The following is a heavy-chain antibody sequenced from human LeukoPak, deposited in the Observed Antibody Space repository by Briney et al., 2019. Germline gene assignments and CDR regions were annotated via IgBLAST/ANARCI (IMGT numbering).Heavy chain of an antibody. CDR3: AEDSPGGYYDSSGYPLAGY. Sequence: AGGSLRLSCAAYGFTFSIYAMSWVRQAPGKGLEWVSAISGSGGSTYYADSVKGRFTISRDNSKNTLYLQMNSLRAEDTAVYYCAEDSPGGYYDSSGYPLAGYWGQGTLVTVSS. J-gene: IGHJ4*02. CDR2: ISGSGGST. D-gene: IGHD3-22*01. V-gene: IGHV3-23*01. CDR1: GFTFSIYA.